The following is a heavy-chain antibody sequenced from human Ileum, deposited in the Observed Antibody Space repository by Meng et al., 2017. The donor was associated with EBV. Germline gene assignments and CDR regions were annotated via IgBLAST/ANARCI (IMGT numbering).Heavy chain of an antibody. D-gene: IGHD2-15*01. CDR2: IYYSGST. CDR1: GGSISSYY. CDR3: ARGGWSLDY. J-gene: IGHJ4*02. Sequence: QWKRQGSGPGLVKPSETLSLPCTVSGGSISSYYWSWIRQPPGKGLEWIGYIYYSGSTNYNPSLKSRVTISVDTSKNQFSLNLSSVTAADTAVYYCARGGWSLDYWGQGTLVTVSS. V-gene: IGHV4-59*08.